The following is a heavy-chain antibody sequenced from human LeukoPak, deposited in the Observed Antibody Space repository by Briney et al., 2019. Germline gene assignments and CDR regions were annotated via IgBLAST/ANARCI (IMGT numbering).Heavy chain of an antibody. CDR2: FYHTGAT. CDR1: GDSLSTSSYY. D-gene: IGHD3-10*01. V-gene: IGHV4-39*01. CDR3: ARHTRSNYGFVL. Sequence: SETLSLTCTVSGDSLSTSSYYWGLIRQPPGKGLEWIGTFYHTGATYYNPSLKSRVTISVDTSKNQFSLRLNSVTAADTAVYYCARHTRSNYGFVLWGQGTLVTVSS. J-gene: IGHJ5*02.